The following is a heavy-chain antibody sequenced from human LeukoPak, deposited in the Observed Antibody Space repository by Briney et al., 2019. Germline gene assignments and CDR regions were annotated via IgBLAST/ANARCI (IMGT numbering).Heavy chain of an antibody. Sequence: GGSLRLSCAASGFTFSSYWMHWVRQAPGKGLVWVSHIYSDGSSTNYADSVKGRFTISRDNAKNTVYLQMNSLRAEDTAVYYCATSRTFDYWGQGTLVTVSS. CDR2: IYSDGSST. CDR3: ATSRTFDY. V-gene: IGHV3-74*01. CDR1: GFTFSSYW. D-gene: IGHD2-8*01. J-gene: IGHJ4*02.